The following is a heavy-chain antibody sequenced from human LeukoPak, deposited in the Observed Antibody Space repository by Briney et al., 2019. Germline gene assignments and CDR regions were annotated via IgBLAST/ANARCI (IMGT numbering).Heavy chain of an antibody. D-gene: IGHD3-9*01. V-gene: IGHV3-21*01. CDR3: ARDPSTTYYDILTGYYDNWFDP. CDR1: GFTFSSYS. J-gene: IGHJ5*02. Sequence: PGGSLRLSCAASGFTFSSYSMNWVRQAPGKGLEWVSSISSSSSYIYYADSVKGRFTISRDNAKNSLYLQVNSLRAEDTAVYYCARDPSTTYYDILTGYYDNWFDPWGQGTLVTVSS. CDR2: ISSSSSYI.